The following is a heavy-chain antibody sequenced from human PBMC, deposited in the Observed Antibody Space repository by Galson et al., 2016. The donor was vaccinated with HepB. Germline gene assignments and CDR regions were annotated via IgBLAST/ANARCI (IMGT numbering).Heavy chain of an antibody. Sequence: ETLSLTCTVSGASISGYYLSWIRQPPGKGLAWIGYIYYNGRTNYNPSLKSRVTISVDTSKNQFSLKLSSVTAADTAVYYCARDDSGGWYGFHYGMDVWGQGTTVTVSS. D-gene: IGHD6-19*01. CDR3: ARDDSGGWYGFHYGMDV. CDR2: IYYNGRT. V-gene: IGHV4-59*01. CDR1: GASISGYY. J-gene: IGHJ6*02.